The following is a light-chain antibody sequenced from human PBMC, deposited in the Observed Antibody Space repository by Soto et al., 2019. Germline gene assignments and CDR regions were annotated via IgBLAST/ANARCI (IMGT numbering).Light chain of an antibody. Sequence: QSVLTQPASVSGSPGQSITIACTGTSSDVGGYNYVSWYQQHPGKAPKFMIYDVSSRPSAVSNRFPGSNSGNPPPLPIPGLQPEDEADYYCCSYTPSNPPQTVFGTGTKATVL. J-gene: IGLJ1*01. V-gene: IGLV2-14*03. CDR2: DVS. CDR3: CSYTPSNPPQTV. CDR1: SSDVGGYNY.